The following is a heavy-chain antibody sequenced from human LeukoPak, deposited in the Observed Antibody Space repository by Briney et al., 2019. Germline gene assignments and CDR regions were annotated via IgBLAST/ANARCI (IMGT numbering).Heavy chain of an antibody. V-gene: IGHV3-30-3*01. CDR2: ISEDGNNK. J-gene: IGHJ6*02. CDR3: ARDPMGSSWYSYFYYYGMDV. CDR1: GFTFTEYA. D-gene: IGHD6-13*01. Sequence: GGSLRLSCAASGFTFTEYAMHWVRQAPGKGLEWVAVISEDGNNKYFADSVKGRFTISRDTSNDTLFLQMNSLHTEDTAVYYCARDPMGSSWYSYFYYYGMDVWGQGTTVTVSS.